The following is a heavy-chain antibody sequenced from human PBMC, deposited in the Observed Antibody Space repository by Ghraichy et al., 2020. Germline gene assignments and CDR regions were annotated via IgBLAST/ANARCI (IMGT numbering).Heavy chain of an antibody. D-gene: IGHD6-6*01. CDR1: GYTFTSYA. J-gene: IGHJ6*03. V-gene: IGHV1-3*01. Sequence: ASVKVSCKASGYTFTSYAMHWVRQAPGQRLEWMGWINAGNGNTKYSQKFQGRVTITRDTSASTAYMELSSLRSEDTAVYYCARALRSLYSSSYYYYMDVWGKGTTVTVSS. CDR2: INAGNGNT. CDR3: ARALRSLYSSSYYYYMDV.